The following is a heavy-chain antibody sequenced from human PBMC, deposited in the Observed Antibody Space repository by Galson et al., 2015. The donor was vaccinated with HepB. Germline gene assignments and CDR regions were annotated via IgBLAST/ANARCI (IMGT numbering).Heavy chain of an antibody. CDR2: ISGSGGST. Sequence: SLRLSCAASGFTFSSYAMSWVRQAPGKGLEWVSAISGSGGSTYYADSVKGRFTISRDNPKNTLYLQMNSLRAEDTAVYYCAKDRVTCTSCPYPLDAFDIWGQGTMVTVSS. CDR3: AKDRVTCTSCPYPLDAFDI. J-gene: IGHJ3*02. V-gene: IGHV3-23*01. CDR1: GFTFSSYA. D-gene: IGHD2-2*01.